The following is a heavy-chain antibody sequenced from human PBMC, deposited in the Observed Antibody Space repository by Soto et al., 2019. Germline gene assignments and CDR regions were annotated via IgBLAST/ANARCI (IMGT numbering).Heavy chain of an antibody. Sequence: QVQLVQSGAEVKKPGASVKVSCKASGYTFTSYGISWVRQAPGQGLEWMGWISAYNGNTNYAQKLQGRVTMTTDTSTSTAYMELRSLRSDDTAVYYCARDQQLCLRDVGNWFDPWGQGTLVTVSS. J-gene: IGHJ5*02. CDR3: ARDQQLCLRDVGNWFDP. CDR2: ISAYNGNT. CDR1: GYTFTSYG. D-gene: IGHD5-18*01. V-gene: IGHV1-18*01.